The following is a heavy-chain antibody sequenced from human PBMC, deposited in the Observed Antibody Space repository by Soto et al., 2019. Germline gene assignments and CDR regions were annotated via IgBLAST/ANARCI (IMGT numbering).Heavy chain of an antibody. CDR1: GGSISSGGYY. CDR2: IYYSGST. V-gene: IGHV4-31*03. CDR3: ARGPPSIAARFLDY. D-gene: IGHD6-6*01. Sequence: QVQLQESGPGLVKPSQTLSLTCTVSGGSISSGGYYWSWIRQHPGKGLEWIGYIYYSGSTYYNPSLKRRVTISVDTSKNQFSLKLSSVTAADTAVYYCARGPPSIAARFLDYWGQGTLVTVSS. J-gene: IGHJ4*02.